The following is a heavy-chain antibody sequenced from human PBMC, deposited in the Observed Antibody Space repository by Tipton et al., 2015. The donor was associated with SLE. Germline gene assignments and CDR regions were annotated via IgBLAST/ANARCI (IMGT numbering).Heavy chain of an antibody. D-gene: IGHD6-19*01. Sequence: SLRLSCAASGFTFDDYAMHWVRQAPGKGLEWVSGISWNSGSIGYADSVKGRFTISRDNAKNSLYLQMNSLKVEDTALYYCARDHIAVAGTTLDHWGRGTLVTVSS. CDR1: GFTFDDYA. V-gene: IGHV3-9*01. J-gene: IGHJ4*02. CDR2: ISWNSGSI. CDR3: ARDHIAVAGTTLDH.